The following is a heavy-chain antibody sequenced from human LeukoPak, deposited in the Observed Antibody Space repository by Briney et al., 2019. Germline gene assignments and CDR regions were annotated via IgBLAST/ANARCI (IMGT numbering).Heavy chain of an antibody. V-gene: IGHV4-34*01. Sequence: SETLSLTCAVYGGSFSGYYWSWIRQPPGKGLEWIGEINRSENTNYNPSLKSRVTISVDTSKNQFSLKLSSVTAADTAVYYCARTVGLRANLFDYWGQGTLVTVSS. CDR1: GGSFSGYY. CDR2: INRSENT. CDR3: ARTVGLRANLFDY. J-gene: IGHJ4*02. D-gene: IGHD5-12*01.